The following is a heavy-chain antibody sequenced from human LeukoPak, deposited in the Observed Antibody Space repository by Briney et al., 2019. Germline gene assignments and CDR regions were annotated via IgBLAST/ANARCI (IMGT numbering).Heavy chain of an antibody. CDR3: AREAGCGGGDCKDAFDI. J-gene: IGHJ3*02. Sequence: ASVKVSCKASGYTFTSYAMHWVRQAPGQRLEWMGWINAGNGNTKYSQEFQGRVTITRDTSASTAYMELSSLRSEDMAVYYCAREAGCGGGDCKDAFDIWGQGTMVTVSS. D-gene: IGHD2-21*02. V-gene: IGHV1-3*03. CDR1: GYTFTSYA. CDR2: INAGNGNT.